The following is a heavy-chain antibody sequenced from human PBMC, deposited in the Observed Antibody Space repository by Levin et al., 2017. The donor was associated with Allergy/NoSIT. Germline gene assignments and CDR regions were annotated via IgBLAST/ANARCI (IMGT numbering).Heavy chain of an antibody. J-gene: IGHJ4*02. Sequence: GESLKISCAASGFTFNISPMHWVRQAPGKGLEWLAVLTFDGTTEQYADSVKGRFTISRDTSRNTLYLQMNRLTPEDTAVYYCARPLMSGFSNGWYFDSWGQGTLVTVSS. CDR1: GFTFNISP. CDR3: ARPLMSGFSNGWYFDS. CDR2: LTFDGTTE. V-gene: IGHV3-30-3*01. D-gene: IGHD6-19*01.